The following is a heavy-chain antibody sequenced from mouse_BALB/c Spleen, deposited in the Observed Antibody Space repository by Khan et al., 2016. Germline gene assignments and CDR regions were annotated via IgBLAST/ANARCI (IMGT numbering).Heavy chain of an antibody. Sequence: QVQLQQSGAELVRPGSSVKISCKASGFAFSSYWMHWVKQRPGQGLEWIGQIYPGDGDTNYNGKFQGKATLTADKSSSTAYMQLSSLTSEDSAVYFCARGTPFANWGQGTLVTVSA. CDR2: IYPGDGDT. J-gene: IGHJ3*01. D-gene: IGHD2-14*01. V-gene: IGHV1-80*01. CDR3: ARGTPFAN. CDR1: GFAFSSYW.